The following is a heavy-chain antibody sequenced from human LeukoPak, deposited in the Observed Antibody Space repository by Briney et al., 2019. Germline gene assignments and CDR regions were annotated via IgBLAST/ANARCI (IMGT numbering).Heavy chain of an antibody. Sequence: GGSLRLSCAASGFTFSSYGMHWVRQAPGKGLEWVAVIWYDGSNKYYADSVKGRFTISRDNSRNTLYLQMNSLRAEDTAVYYCVRELPPVVQYYFDYWGPGTLVTVSS. J-gene: IGHJ4*02. CDR1: GFTFSSYG. CDR3: VRELPPVVQYYFDY. V-gene: IGHV3-33*01. CDR2: IWYDGSNK. D-gene: IGHD3-22*01.